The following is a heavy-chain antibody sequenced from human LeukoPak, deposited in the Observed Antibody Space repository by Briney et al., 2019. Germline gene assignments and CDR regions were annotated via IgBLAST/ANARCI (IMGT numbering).Heavy chain of an antibody. D-gene: IGHD3-9*01. J-gene: IGHJ4*02. Sequence: SETLSITCTVSRGSVNSGSYYWSWIRHPPGKRLEWIGYISFSGSTNYNPSLKSRVTISVDTSKNQFSLRLSSVTAADTAVYYCARGRMTGVFDYWGQGTLSTVSS. CDR3: ARGRMTGVFDY. CDR2: ISFSGST. V-gene: IGHV4-61*01. CDR1: RGSVNSGSYY.